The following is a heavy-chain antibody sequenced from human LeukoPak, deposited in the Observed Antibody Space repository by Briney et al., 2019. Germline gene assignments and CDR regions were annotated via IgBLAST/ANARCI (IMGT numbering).Heavy chain of an antibody. D-gene: IGHD1-26*01. CDR1: GFTFNNYW. CDR2: IKQDGSEM. CDR3: ARDPGGIGFDY. Sequence: GGSLRLSCAASGFTFNNYWMSWVRQAPGKGLEWVANIKQDGSEMYYVESVKGRFTISRDNAKNSLFLQMTSLRAEDTAVYYCARDPGGIGFDYWGQGTLVTVSS. V-gene: IGHV3-7*03. J-gene: IGHJ4*02.